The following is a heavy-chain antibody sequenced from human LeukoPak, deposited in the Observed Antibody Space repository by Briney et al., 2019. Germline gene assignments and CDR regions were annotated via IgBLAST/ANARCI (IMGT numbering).Heavy chain of an antibody. D-gene: IGHD5-18*01. Sequence: GRSLRLPCAASGFTFSSYGMHWVRQAPGKGLEWVAVIWYDGSNKYYAGSVKGRFTISRGNSKNTLYLQKNSLRAKDTAVYYCARGSSVQLWFVYYYYYGMDVWGQGTTVTVSS. CDR3: ARGSSVQLWFVYYYYYGMDV. CDR2: IWYDGSNK. CDR1: GFTFSSYG. J-gene: IGHJ6*02. V-gene: IGHV3-33*01.